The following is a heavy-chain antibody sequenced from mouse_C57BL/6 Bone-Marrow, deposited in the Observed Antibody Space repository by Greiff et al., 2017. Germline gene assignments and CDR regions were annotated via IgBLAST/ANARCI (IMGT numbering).Heavy chain of an antibody. Sequence: VQLKQSVAELVRPGASVKLSCTASGFNIKNTYMHWVKQRPEQGLEWIGRIDPANGNTKYAPKFQGKATITADTSSNTAYLQLSSLTSEDTAIYYCARPYYGSSYGGAMDYGGQGTSVTVSS. V-gene: IGHV14-3*01. J-gene: IGHJ4*01. CDR1: GFNIKNTY. CDR2: IDPANGNT. CDR3: ARPYYGSSYGGAMDY. D-gene: IGHD1-1*01.